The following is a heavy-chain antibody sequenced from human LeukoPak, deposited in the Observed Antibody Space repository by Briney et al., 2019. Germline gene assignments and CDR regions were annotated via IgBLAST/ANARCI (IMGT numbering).Heavy chain of an antibody. D-gene: IGHD3-10*01. CDR3: ARQWFGEKYYFDY. V-gene: IGHV1-69*05. Sequence: SVKVSCKASGGTFSSYAVSWVRQAPGQGLEWMGGIIPIFGTANYAQKFQGRVTITTDESTSTAYMELSSLRSEDTAVYYCARQWFGEKYYFDYWGQGTLVTVSS. CDR2: IIPIFGTA. CDR1: GGTFSSYA. J-gene: IGHJ4*02.